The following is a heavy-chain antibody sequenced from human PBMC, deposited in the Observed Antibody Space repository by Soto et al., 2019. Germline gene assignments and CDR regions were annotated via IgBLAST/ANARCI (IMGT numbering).Heavy chain of an antibody. CDR2: ISSSSTI. D-gene: IGHD3-16*02. V-gene: IGHV3-48*02. CDR3: ATDWGPRGTYPFDY. CDR1: GFTFSSYG. J-gene: IGHJ4*02. Sequence: EVQLAESGGGLVQPGGSLRLSCAASGFTFSSYGMHWVRQTPGKGLEWVSYISSSSTIYYADSVKGRFTISRDNAKNSLYLQMNSLRDEDTAVYYCATDWGPRGTYPFDYWGQGTLITVSS.